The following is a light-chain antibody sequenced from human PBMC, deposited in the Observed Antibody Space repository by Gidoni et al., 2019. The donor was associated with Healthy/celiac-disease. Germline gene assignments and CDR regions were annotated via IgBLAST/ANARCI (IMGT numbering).Light chain of an antibody. J-gene: IGKJ4*01. CDR3: QQSYSTPG. CDR2: AAS. V-gene: IGKV1-39*01. Sequence: DIQMTQSPSSLSASVRDRVTITCRASQSISSYLNWYQQKPGKAPKLLIYAASSLQSGVPSRFSGSGSGTDFTLTISSLQPEDFATYYCQQSYSTPGFGGGTKVEIK. CDR1: QSISSY.